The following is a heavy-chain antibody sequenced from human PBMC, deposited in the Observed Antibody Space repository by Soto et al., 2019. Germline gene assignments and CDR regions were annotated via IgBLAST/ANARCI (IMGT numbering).Heavy chain of an antibody. CDR1: GFTFSDYY. Sequence: QVQLVESGGDLVKPGGSLRLSCAASGFTFSDYYMTWIRQAPGKGLEWLSYISDSGTTIYYADSVMGRFTISRDNDRNSLNLQMNSLIIEDTAMYYCATRHYSGTIDYWGQGTLVTVSS. CDR3: ATRHYSGTIDY. J-gene: IGHJ4*02. V-gene: IGHV3-11*01. D-gene: IGHD2-2*01. CDR2: ISDSGTTI.